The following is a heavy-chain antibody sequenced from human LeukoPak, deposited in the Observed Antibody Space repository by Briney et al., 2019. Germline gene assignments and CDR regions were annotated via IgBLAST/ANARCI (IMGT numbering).Heavy chain of an antibody. CDR2: INPNSGGT. J-gene: IGHJ4*02. V-gene: IGHV1-2*04. Sequence: ASVKVSCKASGYTFTGYYMHWVRQAPGQGLESMGWINPNSGGTNYAQKFQGWVTMTRDTSISTAYMELSRLRSDDTAVYYCARASRYDYVWGSYRLPSNDYFDYWGQGTLVTVSS. D-gene: IGHD3-16*02. CDR3: ARASRYDYVWGSYRLPSNDYFDY. CDR1: GYTFTGYY.